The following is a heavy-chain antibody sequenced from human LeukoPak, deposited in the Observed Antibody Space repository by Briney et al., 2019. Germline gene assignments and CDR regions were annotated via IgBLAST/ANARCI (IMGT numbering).Heavy chain of an antibody. D-gene: IGHD1-1*01. J-gene: IGHJ6*02. Sequence: PSETLSLTCTVSGGSISSYYWSWIRQPPGKGLEWIGYIYYSGSTNYNPSLKSRVTISVDTSKNLFSLKLSSVTAADTAVYYCARAATGPLPNYYYYYGMDVWGQGTTVTVSS. V-gene: IGHV4-59*01. CDR2: IYYSGST. CDR1: GGSISSYY. CDR3: ARAATGPLPNYYYYYGMDV.